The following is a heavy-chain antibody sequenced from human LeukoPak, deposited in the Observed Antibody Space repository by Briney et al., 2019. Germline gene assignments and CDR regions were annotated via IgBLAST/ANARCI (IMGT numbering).Heavy chain of an antibody. CDR2: IIPIFGTA. CDR3: ARDYYDSSGYYFDY. D-gene: IGHD3-22*01. Sequence: GASVRVSCKASGGTFSSYAISWVRQAPGQGLEWMGGIIPIFGTANYAQKFQGRVTITADESTSTAYMELSSLRSEDTAVYYCARDYYDSSGYYFDYWGQGTLVTVSS. J-gene: IGHJ4*02. V-gene: IGHV1-69*01. CDR1: GGTFSSYA.